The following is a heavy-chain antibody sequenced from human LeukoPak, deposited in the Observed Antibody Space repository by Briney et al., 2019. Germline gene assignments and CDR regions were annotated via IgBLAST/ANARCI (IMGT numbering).Heavy chain of an antibody. CDR1: GGSISSYY. CDR3: ARDSLRGSYHDY. V-gene: IGHV4-59*01. J-gene: IGHJ4*02. Sequence: SETLSLTCTVSGGSISSYYWSWIRQPPGKGLEWIGYIYYSGSTNYNPSLKSRVTISVDTSKNQFSLKLSSVTAADTAVYYCARDSLRGSYHDYWGQGTLVTVSS. CDR2: IYYSGST. D-gene: IGHD1-26*01.